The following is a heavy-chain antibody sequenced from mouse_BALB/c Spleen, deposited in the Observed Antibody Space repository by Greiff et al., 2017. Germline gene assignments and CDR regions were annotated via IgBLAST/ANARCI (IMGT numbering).Heavy chain of an antibody. V-gene: IGHV1-54*01. CDR1: GYAFTNYL. J-gene: IGHJ2*01. CDR3: ALYGYGY. Sequence: VQLQQSGAELVRPGTSVKVSCKASGYAFTNYLIEWVKQRPGQGLEWIGVINPGSGGTNYNEKFKGKATLTADKSSSTAYMQLSSLTSDYSAVYFCALYGYGYWGQGTTLTVSS. D-gene: IGHD1-2*01. CDR2: INPGSGGT.